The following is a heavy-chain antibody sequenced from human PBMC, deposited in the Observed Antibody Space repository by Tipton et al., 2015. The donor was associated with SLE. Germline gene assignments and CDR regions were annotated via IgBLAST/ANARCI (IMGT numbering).Heavy chain of an antibody. CDR1: GGSITTSSYF. CDR3: ARGDYGGNSDY. D-gene: IGHD4-23*01. Sequence: TLSLTCTVSGGSITTSSYFWGWIRQPPEKGLEWIGTISYSGGTYYNPSLKSRVTISADTSKTQFSLKMNSVTAADTAVYYCARGDYGGNSDYWGQGTLVTVSS. CDR2: ISYSGGT. J-gene: IGHJ4*02. V-gene: IGHV4-39*01.